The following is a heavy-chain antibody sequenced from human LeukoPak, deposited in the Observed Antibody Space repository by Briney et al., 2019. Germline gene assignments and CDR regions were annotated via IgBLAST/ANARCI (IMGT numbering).Heavy chain of an antibody. J-gene: IGHJ4*02. CDR1: GYTFTGYY. CDR2: INPNSGGT. D-gene: IGHD3-3*01. CDR3: ARDMGYYDFVGTQY. Sequence: GASVKVSCKASGYTFTGYYMHWVRQAPGQGLEWMGWINPNSGGTNYAQKFQGRVTMTRDTSISTAYMELSRLRSDGTAVYYCARDMGYYDFVGTQYWGQGTLVTVSS. V-gene: IGHV1-2*02.